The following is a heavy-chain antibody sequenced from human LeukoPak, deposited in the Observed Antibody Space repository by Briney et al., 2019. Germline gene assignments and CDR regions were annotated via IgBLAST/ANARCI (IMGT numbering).Heavy chain of an antibody. CDR2: IGGGGGDT. Sequence: GGSLRLSCTASGFTFSDYAMSWVRQAPGKGLEWVSVIGGGGGDTYYADSVKGRFTISRDNAKNSLSLQMTSLRADDTAVYYCVRGQTSLDNWFDPWGQGTLVIVSS. CDR1: GFTFSDYA. CDR3: VRGQTSLDNWFDP. J-gene: IGHJ5*02. V-gene: IGHV3-23*01.